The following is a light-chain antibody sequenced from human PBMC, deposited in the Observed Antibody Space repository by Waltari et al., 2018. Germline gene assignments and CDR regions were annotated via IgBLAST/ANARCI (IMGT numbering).Light chain of an antibody. Sequence: SYVLTQPPSESVAPGEAARITCGGDRIGSKSVHWYQQKPGQAPTLVIYSDSDRPAANPSRFSGYNAGNTATLTITRFEAGDEAEYYCQVWDGATDQVVFGGGTELTVL. J-gene: IGLJ2*01. V-gene: IGLV3-21*04. CDR1: RIGSKS. CDR2: SDS. CDR3: QVWDGATDQVV.